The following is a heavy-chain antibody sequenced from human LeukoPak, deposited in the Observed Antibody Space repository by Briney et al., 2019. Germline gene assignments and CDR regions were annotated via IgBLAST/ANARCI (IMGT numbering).Heavy chain of an antibody. J-gene: IGHJ4*02. D-gene: IGHD1-1*01. CDR3: ARVKTKTGTTQYYFDY. V-gene: IGHV4-38-2*01. Sequence: SETLSLTCAVSGYSISSGYYWGWIRQPPGKGQEWIGSIYHSGGTYYNPSLKGRVTISVDTSKNQFSLKLSSVTAADTAVYYCARVKTKTGTTQYYFDYWGQGTLVTVSS. CDR2: IYHSGGT. CDR1: GYSISSGYY.